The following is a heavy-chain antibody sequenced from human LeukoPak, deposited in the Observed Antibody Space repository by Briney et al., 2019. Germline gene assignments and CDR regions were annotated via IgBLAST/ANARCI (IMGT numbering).Heavy chain of an antibody. CDR2: IIPIFGTA. V-gene: IGHV1-69*06. D-gene: IGHD2-2*01. CDR3: ASDQYQLLLSY. J-gene: IGHJ4*02. Sequence: ASVKVSCKASGGTFSSYAISWVRQAPGPGLEWMGGIIPIFGTANYAQKFQGRVTITADKSTSTAYRELSRLRSEDTAVYYCASDQYQLLLSYWGQGTLVTVSS. CDR1: GGTFSSYA.